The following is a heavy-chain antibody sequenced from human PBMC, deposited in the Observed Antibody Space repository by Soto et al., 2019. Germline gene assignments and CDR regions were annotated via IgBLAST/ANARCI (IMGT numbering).Heavy chain of an antibody. CDR3: ARVPLAYCGGDCYLLFDY. J-gene: IGHJ4*02. Sequence: ASVKVSCKASGYTFTSYAMHWVRQAPGQRIEWMGWINAGNGNTKYSQKFQGRVTITRDTSASTAYMELSSLRSEDTAVYYCARVPLAYCGGDCYLLFDYCGQGTLVTVSS. CDR2: INAGNGNT. V-gene: IGHV1-3*01. CDR1: GYTFTSYA. D-gene: IGHD2-21*02.